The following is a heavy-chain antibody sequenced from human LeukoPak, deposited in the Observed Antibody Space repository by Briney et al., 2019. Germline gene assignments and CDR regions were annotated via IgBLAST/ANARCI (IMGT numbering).Heavy chain of an antibody. D-gene: IGHD3-10*01. CDR3: ARDRHASSVLLWFGEFDY. CDR2: IKQDGSEK. V-gene: IGHV3-7*01. CDR1: GFTFGSYW. J-gene: IGHJ4*02. Sequence: PGGSLRLSCAASGFTFGSYWMSWVRQAPGKGLEWVANIKQDGSEKYYVDSVKGRFTISRDNAKNSLYLQMNSLRAEDTAVYYCARDRHASSVLLWFGEFDYWGQGTLVTVSS.